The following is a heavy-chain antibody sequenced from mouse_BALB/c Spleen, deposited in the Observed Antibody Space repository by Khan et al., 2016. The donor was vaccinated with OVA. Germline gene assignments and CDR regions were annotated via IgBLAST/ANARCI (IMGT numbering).Heavy chain of an antibody. CDR1: GYTFTSYT. CDR3: VRDCAYHRNDVGFAY. Sequence: QVQLQQSGAELARPGASVKMSCKASGYTFTSYTIHWIKLRPGQGLEWIGYINPSNGYTNYNQKFKDKATLTADKSSTTAYMELSSLTSDESALXNCVRDCAYHRNDVGFAYWGQGTLVTVSA. J-gene: IGHJ3*01. CDR2: INPSNGYT. D-gene: IGHD2-14*01. V-gene: IGHV1-4*01.